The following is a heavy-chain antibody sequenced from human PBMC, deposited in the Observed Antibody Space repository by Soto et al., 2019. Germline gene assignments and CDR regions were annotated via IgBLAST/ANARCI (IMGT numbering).Heavy chain of an antibody. Sequence: PGGSLRLSCAASGFTFSNAWMNWVRQAPGKGLEWVSRIKSKTDGGTTDYAAPVKGRFTISRDDSKNTLYLQMNSLKTEDTAVYYCTTDPDVVVVTATLDAYDIWGQGTMVTV. CDR3: TTDPDVVVVTATLDAYDI. J-gene: IGHJ3*02. D-gene: IGHD2-15*01. CDR1: GFTFSNAW. CDR2: IKSKTDGGTT. V-gene: IGHV3-15*07.